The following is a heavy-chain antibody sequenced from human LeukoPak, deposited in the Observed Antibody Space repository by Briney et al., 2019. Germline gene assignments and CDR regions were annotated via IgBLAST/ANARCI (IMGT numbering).Heavy chain of an antibody. D-gene: IGHD6-19*01. CDR1: GYTLTELS. CDR2: FDPEDGET. V-gene: IGHV1-24*01. J-gene: IGHJ4*02. Sequence: GASVKVSCKVSGYTLTELSMHWVRQAPGKGLEWMGGFDPEDGETIYAQKFQGRVTMTEDTSTDTANMELSSLRSEDTAVYYCATGLYSSGWYEYYWGQGTLVTVSS. CDR3: ATGLYSSGWYEYY.